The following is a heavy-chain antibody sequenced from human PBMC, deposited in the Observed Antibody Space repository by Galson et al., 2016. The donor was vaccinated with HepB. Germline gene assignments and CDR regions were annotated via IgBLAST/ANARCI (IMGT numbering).Heavy chain of an antibody. CDR2: IFGRGNT. Sequence: SLRLSCAASGFTVSDYYMTWVRQAPGKGLECVSVIFGRGNTYYADSVEGRFTISRDNARNTVYLQMNSLRTEDTAVYYCAGYGGNSVWGQGTLVTVSS. D-gene: IGHD4-23*01. V-gene: IGHV3-53*01. CDR1: GFTVSDYY. CDR3: AGYGGNSV. J-gene: IGHJ4*02.